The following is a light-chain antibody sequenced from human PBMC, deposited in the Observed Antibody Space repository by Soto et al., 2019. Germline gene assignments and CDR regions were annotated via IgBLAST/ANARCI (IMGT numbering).Light chain of an antibody. J-gene: IGLJ2*01. V-gene: IGLV1-51*02. CDR1: NIGADFD. Sequence: QSVLTQPPSVSGAPGQRVIISCTNIGADFDVLWYQQLPGTAPKLLINANDNRPAGVTDRFSGSRSGTSGTLDITGLQTGDEADYYCATWDYRLTGEVFGGGTKVTVL. CDR2: AND. CDR3: ATWDYRLTGEV.